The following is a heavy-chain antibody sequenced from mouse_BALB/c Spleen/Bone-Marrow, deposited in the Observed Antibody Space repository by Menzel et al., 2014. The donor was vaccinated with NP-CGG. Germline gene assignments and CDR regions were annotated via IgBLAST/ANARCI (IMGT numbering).Heavy chain of an antibody. CDR2: SRNKAKYYTT. V-gene: IGHV7-1*02. CDR1: GFTFSDFY. CDR3: ARDVGYGNYFVY. Sequence: EVKLVESGGGLVQPGDSLRLSCAPSGFTFSDFYMEWVRQPPGKRLEWIAASRNKAKYYTTEYSASVKGRFIVSRDTSQSVLYLQMNALRAEGTAIYYCARDVGYGNYFVYWGQGTLVTVSA. J-gene: IGHJ3*01. D-gene: IGHD2-10*02.